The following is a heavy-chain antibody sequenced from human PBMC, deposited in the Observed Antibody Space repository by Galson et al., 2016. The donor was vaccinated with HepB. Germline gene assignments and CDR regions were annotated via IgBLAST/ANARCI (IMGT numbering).Heavy chain of an antibody. CDR3: ARSERELHAFDI. Sequence: ETLSLTCTVSGDSVSSSSYYSSWIRQPPGKGLEWIGYMYYRGSTKYNPSLKSRVTISVDTSKNQFSLKLSSVTAADTAVYYCARSERELHAFDIWGQGTMVTVSS. CDR1: GDSVSSSSYY. D-gene: IGHD1-7*01. V-gene: IGHV4-61*01. J-gene: IGHJ3*02. CDR2: MYYRGST.